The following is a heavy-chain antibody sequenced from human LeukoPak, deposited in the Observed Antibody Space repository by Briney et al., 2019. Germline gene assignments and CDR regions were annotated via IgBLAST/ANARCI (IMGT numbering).Heavy chain of an antibody. CDR3: ARPGPDTLGAFDI. CDR1: GYIFTSYW. Sequence: GESLKISCKGSGYIFTSYWIGWVRQMPGKSLEWMGIIYPGDSDTRYSPSFQGQVTISADKSISTAYLQWSSLKASDTAMYYCARPGPDTLGAFDIWGQGTMVTVSS. J-gene: IGHJ3*02. V-gene: IGHV5-51*01. CDR2: IYPGDSDT.